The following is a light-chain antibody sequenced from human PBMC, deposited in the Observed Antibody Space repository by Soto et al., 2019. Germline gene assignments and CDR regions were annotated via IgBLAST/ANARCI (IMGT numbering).Light chain of an antibody. Sequence: IVMTQSPATLSVSPGERVTISCRASQGINRKLAWYQHKAGQAPRLLISGASTGATGIPARFSGSGSGTEFTLTINSLQSEDSAVYYCQQYHTWPVTFGGGTKVEI. CDR2: GAS. CDR3: QQYHTWPVT. J-gene: IGKJ4*01. V-gene: IGKV3-15*01. CDR1: QGINRK.